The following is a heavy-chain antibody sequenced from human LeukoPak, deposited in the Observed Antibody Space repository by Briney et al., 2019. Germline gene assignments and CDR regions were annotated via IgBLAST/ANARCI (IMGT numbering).Heavy chain of an antibody. CDR2: IYYSGST. V-gene: IGHV4-31*03. Sequence: KTSQTLSLTCTVSGGSISSGGYYWSWIRQHPGKGLEWIGFIYYSGSTYYNPSLKSRVTFSVDTSKNQFSLKLSSVNAADTAVYYCAREGGPYRPLDYSGQGTLVTVSS. J-gene: IGHJ4*02. CDR3: AREGGPYRPLDY. CDR1: GGSISSGGYY.